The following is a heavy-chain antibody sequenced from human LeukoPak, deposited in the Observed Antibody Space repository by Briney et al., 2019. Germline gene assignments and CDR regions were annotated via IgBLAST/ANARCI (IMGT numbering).Heavy chain of an antibody. CDR1: GFILNSYG. Sequence: GRSLRLSCAASGFILNSYGMHWVRQAPGKGLEWVADIWFDGKNQHFADSVRGRFAISRDNSKNSVYLQINSLRAEDTAVYYCARDRHCVNGVCHSPAGMDVWGQGTTVTVSS. V-gene: IGHV3-33*01. D-gene: IGHD2-8*01. CDR2: IWFDGKNQ. CDR3: ARDRHCVNGVCHSPAGMDV. J-gene: IGHJ6*02.